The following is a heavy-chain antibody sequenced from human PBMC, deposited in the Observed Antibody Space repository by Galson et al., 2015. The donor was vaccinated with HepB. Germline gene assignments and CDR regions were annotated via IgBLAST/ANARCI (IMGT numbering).Heavy chain of an antibody. V-gene: IGHV1-18*04. Sequence: QSGAEVKKPGESLKISCKASGYTFTSYGISWVRQAPGQGLEWMGWISAYNGNTNYAQKLQGRVTMTTDTSTSTAYMELRSLRSDDTAVYYCARDRGYDSSGYYYRSEHDAFDIWGQGTMVTVSS. D-gene: IGHD3-22*01. CDR2: ISAYNGNT. J-gene: IGHJ3*02. CDR1: GYTFTSYG. CDR3: ARDRGYDSSGYYYRSEHDAFDI.